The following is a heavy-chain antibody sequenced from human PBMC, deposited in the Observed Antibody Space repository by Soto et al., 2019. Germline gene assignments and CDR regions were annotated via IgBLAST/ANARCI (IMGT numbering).Heavy chain of an antibody. Sequence: QVQLQESGPGLVKPSQTLSLTCTVSGGSISSGGYYWSWIRQHPGKGLEWIGYIYYSGSTYYNPSLKSRVTRSVDTSKNQFSLKLSSVTAADTAVYYCEREVVVVPAATRYNWFDPWGQGTLVTVSS. CDR2: IYYSGST. J-gene: IGHJ5*02. CDR3: EREVVVVPAATRYNWFDP. CDR1: GGSISSGGYY. V-gene: IGHV4-31*03. D-gene: IGHD2-2*01.